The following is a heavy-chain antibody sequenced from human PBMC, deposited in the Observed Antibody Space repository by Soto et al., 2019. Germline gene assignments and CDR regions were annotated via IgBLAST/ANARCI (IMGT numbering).Heavy chain of an antibody. CDR1: GYTFTNYG. J-gene: IGHJ6*03. CDR2: ISTYNGDT. V-gene: IGHV1-18*01. Sequence: QAPLVQSGAEVKKPGASVKVSCKASGYTFTNYGISWVRQAPGQGLEWVGWISTYNGDTMYAQKFQGRITMTADTSTSTAYMDLRSLSSDDTAVYYCARGARYCSSTSCYANFYYYYYMDVWGKGTTVTVSS. D-gene: IGHD2-2*01. CDR3: ARGARYCSSTSCYANFYYYYYMDV.